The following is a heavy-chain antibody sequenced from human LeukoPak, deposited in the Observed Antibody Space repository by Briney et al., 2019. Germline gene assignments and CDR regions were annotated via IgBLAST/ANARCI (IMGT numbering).Heavy chain of an antibody. Sequence: GGSLRLSCAASGFTVSSNYMSWVRQAPGKGLEWVSFISGSGGSTYYADSVKGRFTISRDNSKNTLYLQMNSLRVEDTALYYCAKVAVVTPGDAFEIWGQGTMVTVSS. CDR3: AKVAVVTPGDAFEI. V-gene: IGHV3-23*01. CDR1: GFTVSSNY. CDR2: ISGSGGST. J-gene: IGHJ3*02. D-gene: IGHD4-23*01.